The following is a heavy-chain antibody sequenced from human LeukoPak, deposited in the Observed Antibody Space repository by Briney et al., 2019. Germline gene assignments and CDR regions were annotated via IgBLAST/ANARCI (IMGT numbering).Heavy chain of an antibody. CDR3: ARARRASIAAAGTW. D-gene: IGHD6-13*01. J-gene: IGHJ4*02. Sequence: GGSLRLSCAASGFTFSSYWMHWVRQAPGKGLVWVSRINSDGSSTNYADSVKGRFTISRDNSKNTLYLQMNSLRAEDTAVYYCARARRASIAAAGTWWGQGTLVTVSS. CDR1: GFTFSSYW. CDR2: INSDGSST. V-gene: IGHV3-74*01.